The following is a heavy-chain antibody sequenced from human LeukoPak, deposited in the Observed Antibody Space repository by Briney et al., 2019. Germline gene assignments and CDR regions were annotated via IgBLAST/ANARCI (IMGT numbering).Heavy chain of an antibody. CDR3: ASLGVTTLSHYGLDV. V-gene: IGHV1-2*02. CDR2: INPNSDDPAGDT. Sequence: GASVKVSDNASGYTFSDFYLLWVRQGPGQGLEWIGWINPNSDDPAGDTFYAQNFQGRVTMTRDTSITTVYLQLSRLKSDDTAIYYCASLGVTTLSHYGLDVWGQGTTVTVSS. D-gene: IGHD1-26*01. J-gene: IGHJ6*02. CDR1: GYTFSDFY.